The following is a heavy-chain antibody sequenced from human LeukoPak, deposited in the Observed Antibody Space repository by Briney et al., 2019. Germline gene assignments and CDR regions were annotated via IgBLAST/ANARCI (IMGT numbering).Heavy chain of an antibody. V-gene: IGHV3-7*01. CDR3: AKAGYTGSYMYYFDH. J-gene: IGHJ4*02. CDR2: IKQDGSEK. Sequence: GGSLRLSCAASGFTFSSYWMSWVRQAPGKGLEWVANIKQDGSEKYYVDSVKGRFTISRDNAKNSLYLQMNSLRAEDTAVYYCAKAGYTGSYMYYFDHWGQGALVTVSS. D-gene: IGHD1-26*01. CDR1: GFTFSSYW.